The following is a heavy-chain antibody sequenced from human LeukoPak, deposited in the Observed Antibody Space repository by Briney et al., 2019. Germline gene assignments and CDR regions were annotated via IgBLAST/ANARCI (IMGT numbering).Heavy chain of an antibody. CDR3: AKLLWFGELFPLDY. CDR1: GFTFSSYA. V-gene: IGHV3-30-3*01. CDR2: ISYDGSNK. D-gene: IGHD3-10*01. J-gene: IGHJ4*02. Sequence: GRSLRLSCAASGFTFSSYAMHWVRQAPGKGLEWVAVISYDGSNKYYADSVKGRFTISRDNSKNTPYLQMNSLRAEDTAVYYCAKLLWFGELFPLDYWGQGTLVTVSS.